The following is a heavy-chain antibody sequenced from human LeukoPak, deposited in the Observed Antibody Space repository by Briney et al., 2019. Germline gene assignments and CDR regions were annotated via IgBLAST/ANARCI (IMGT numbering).Heavy chain of an antibody. CDR2: ISSSSNYI. CDR1: GFTFSSYS. D-gene: IGHD4-17*01. Sequence: GGSLRLSCAASGFTFSSYSMNWVRQAPGKGLEWVSSISSSSNYIYYADSVKGRFTISRDNAKNSLYLQMNSLRAEDTAVYYCARGGVTTARNWFDPWGQGTLVTVSS. V-gene: IGHV3-21*01. J-gene: IGHJ5*02. CDR3: ARGGVTTARNWFDP.